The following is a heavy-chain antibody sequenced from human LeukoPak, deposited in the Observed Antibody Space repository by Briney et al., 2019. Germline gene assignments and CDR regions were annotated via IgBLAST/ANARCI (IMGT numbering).Heavy chain of an antibody. D-gene: IGHD3-22*01. V-gene: IGHV4-61*02. CDR2: MYTSGST. CDR3: ARGTYYYDRSDTPNWFDP. Sequence: SQTLSLTCTVSGGSITSGTYFWSWIRQPAGKGLEWIGRMYTSGSTNCNPSLKSRVTVSIDTSKNQFSLKLSSVTAADTAVYYCARGTYYYDRSDTPNWFDPWGRGTLVTVSS. CDR1: GGSITSGTYF. J-gene: IGHJ5*02.